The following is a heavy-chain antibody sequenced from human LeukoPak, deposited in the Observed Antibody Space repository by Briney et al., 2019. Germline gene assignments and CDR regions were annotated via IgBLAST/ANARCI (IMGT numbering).Heavy chain of an antibody. J-gene: IGHJ4*02. CDR3: ARRKGYCSGGSCYPFDY. V-gene: IGHV4-39*01. CDR2: IYYSGSA. CDR1: GGSISTSTYY. D-gene: IGHD2-15*01. Sequence: PSETLSLTCTVSGGSISTSTYYWGWIRQPPGKGLEWIGTIYYSGSAYYNPSLKSRVTISVDMSKNEFPLQLSSVTAADTAVYYCARRKGYCSGGSCYPFDYWGQGTLVTVSS.